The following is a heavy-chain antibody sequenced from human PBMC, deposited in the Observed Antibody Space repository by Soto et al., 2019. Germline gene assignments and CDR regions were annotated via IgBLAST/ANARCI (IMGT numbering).Heavy chain of an antibody. CDR1: GYTFNGYY. J-gene: IGHJ4*02. Sequence: QVQLVQSGAEVKKPGASVKVSCKASGYTFNGYYIHWVRQAPGQGLEWMGWINPISGGTNYAQKFQGRVTMTRDTSIATVYTDLSRLKSDDTAVYYCARNYYDSSDRDYLDYWGQGTLVTVSS. CDR2: INPISGGT. CDR3: ARNYYDSSDRDYLDY. V-gene: IGHV1-2*02. D-gene: IGHD3-22*01.